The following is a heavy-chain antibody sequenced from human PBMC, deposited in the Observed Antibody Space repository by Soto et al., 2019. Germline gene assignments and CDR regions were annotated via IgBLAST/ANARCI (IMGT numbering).Heavy chain of an antibody. Sequence: SETLSLTCSVSGYSVSSSDYYWAWIRQPPGKGLEWIGSMFYSGPTYYNPSLKSRVTLSVDTSKNQFSVRLNSVTAADTAVYYCATLSVSLSGPYGIHVWGQGTTVTVSS. V-gene: IGHV4-39*01. D-gene: IGHD2-15*01. CDR2: MFYSGPT. CDR1: GYSVSSSDYY. CDR3: ATLSVSLSGPYGIHV. J-gene: IGHJ6*02.